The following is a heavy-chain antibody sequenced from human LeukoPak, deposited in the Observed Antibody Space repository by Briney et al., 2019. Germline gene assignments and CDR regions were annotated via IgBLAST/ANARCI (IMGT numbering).Heavy chain of an antibody. V-gene: IGHV3-30*03. CDR2: ISFDASNK. Sequence: GGTLRLSCAASGFTFSSYGMNWVRQAPGKGLEWVAVISFDASNKYYADSVKGRFTISRDNSKNTLYLQMNSLRAEDAAVYYCATEGSFDYWGQGTLVTVSS. J-gene: IGHJ4*02. CDR1: GFTFSSYG. CDR3: ATEGSFDY.